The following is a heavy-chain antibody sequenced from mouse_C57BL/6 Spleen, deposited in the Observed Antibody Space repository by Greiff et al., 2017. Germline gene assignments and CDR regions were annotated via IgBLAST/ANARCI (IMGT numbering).Heavy chain of an antibody. CDR3: ARWLLPRLDFDV. Sequence: QVQLQQSGPELVKPGASVKISCKASGYAFSSSWMNWVKQRPGKGLEWIGRIYPGDGDTNYNGKFKGKATLTADKSSSTAYMQLSSLTSADSAVXVCARWLLPRLDFDVWGTGTTVTVSS. J-gene: IGHJ1*03. CDR2: IYPGDGDT. CDR1: GYAFSSSW. D-gene: IGHD2-3*01. V-gene: IGHV1-82*01.